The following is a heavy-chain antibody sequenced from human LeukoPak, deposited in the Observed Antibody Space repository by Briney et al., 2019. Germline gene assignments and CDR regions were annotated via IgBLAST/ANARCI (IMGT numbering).Heavy chain of an antibody. V-gene: IGHV1-2*02. D-gene: IGHD3-9*01. J-gene: IGHJ4*02. CDR1: GYTFTGYY. CDR2: INPNSGGT. CDR3: ARGRYLHLDSVVIHGY. Sequence: VASVKVSCKASGYTFTGYYMHWVRQAPGQGLEWMGWINPNSGGTNYAQKFQGRVTMTRDTSISTAYMELSRLRSDDTAVYYCARGRYLHLDSVVIHGYWGQGTLVTVSS.